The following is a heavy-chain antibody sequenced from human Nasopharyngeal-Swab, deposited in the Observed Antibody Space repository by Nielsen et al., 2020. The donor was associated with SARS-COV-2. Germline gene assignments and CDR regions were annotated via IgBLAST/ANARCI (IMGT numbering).Heavy chain of an antibody. CDR3: AKDGSSTSSGIKIDY. J-gene: IGHJ4*02. CDR2: ISYDGSNK. D-gene: IGHD2-2*01. Sequence: VRQAPGKGLEWVAVISYDGSNKYYADSVKGRFTISRDNSKNTLYLQMNSLRAEDTAVYYCAKDGSSTSSGIKIDYWGQGTLVTVSS. V-gene: IGHV3-30*18.